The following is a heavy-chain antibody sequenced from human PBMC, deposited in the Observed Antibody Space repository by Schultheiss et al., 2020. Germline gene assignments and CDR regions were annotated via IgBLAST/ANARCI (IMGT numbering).Heavy chain of an antibody. V-gene: IGHV4-39*01. J-gene: IGHJ4*02. Sequence: SQTLSLTCTVSGGSISSGGYYWGWFRQPPGKGLEWIGSIYYSGSTYYNPSLKSRVTISVDTSKNQFSLKLSSVTAADTAVYYCARRPPWEPFDYWGQGTLVTVSS. CDR2: IYYSGST. CDR3: ARRPPWEPFDY. CDR1: GGSISSGGYY. D-gene: IGHD1-26*01.